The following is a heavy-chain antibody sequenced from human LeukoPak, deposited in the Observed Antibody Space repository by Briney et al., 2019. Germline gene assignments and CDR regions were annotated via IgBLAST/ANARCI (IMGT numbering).Heavy chain of an antibody. Sequence: GASVKVSCKASGYTFTNYGISWVRQAPGQGLEWMGWISAYNGNTKYAQKLQGRVTMTTDTSTSTAYMDLRSLRSDDTAVYYCASITGYGGLDYWGQGTLVTVSS. CDR1: GYTFTNYG. D-gene: IGHD5-12*01. J-gene: IGHJ4*02. V-gene: IGHV1-18*01. CDR3: ASITGYGGLDY. CDR2: ISAYNGNT.